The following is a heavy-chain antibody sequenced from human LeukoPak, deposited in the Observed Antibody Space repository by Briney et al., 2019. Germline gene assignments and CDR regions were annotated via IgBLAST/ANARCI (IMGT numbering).Heavy chain of an antibody. V-gene: IGHV1-69*02. D-gene: IGHD3-10*01. Sequence: SVKVSCKASGGTFSSYTISWVRQAPGQGLEWMGRIIPILGIANYAQKFQGRVTITADKSTSTAYMELSSLRSEDTAVYYCARALSTMVRGVYYYYGMGVWGKGTTVTVSS. CDR2: IIPILGIA. J-gene: IGHJ6*04. CDR1: GGTFSSYT. CDR3: ARALSTMVRGVYYYYGMGV.